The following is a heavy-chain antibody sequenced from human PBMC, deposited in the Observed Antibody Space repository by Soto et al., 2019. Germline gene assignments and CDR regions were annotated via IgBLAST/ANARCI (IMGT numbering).Heavy chain of an antibody. CDR2: ISGSGGST. V-gene: IGHV3-23*01. J-gene: IGHJ6*03. CDR3: AKCQLLYADYYYYMDV. Sequence: PGGSLRLSCAASGFTFSSYAMSWVRQAPGKGLEWVSAISGSGGSTYYADSVKGRFTISRDNSKNTLYLQMNSLRAEDTAVYYCAKCQLLYADYYYYMDVWGKGTTVTVSS. D-gene: IGHD2-2*01. CDR1: GFTFSSYA.